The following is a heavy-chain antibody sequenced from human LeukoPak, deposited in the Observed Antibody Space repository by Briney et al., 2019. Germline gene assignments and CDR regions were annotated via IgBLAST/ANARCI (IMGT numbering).Heavy chain of an antibody. V-gene: IGHV1-2*02. CDR1: GYTFTGHY. D-gene: IGHD2-15*01. J-gene: IGHJ5*02. CDR3: ARDTWDIVVVVAGLDP. Sequence: AASVKVSCKASGYTFTGHYMHWVRQAPGQGLEWMGWINPNSGGTNYAQKFQGRVTMTRDTSISTAYMELSRLRSDDTAVYYCARDTWDIVVVVAGLDPWGQGTLVTVSS. CDR2: INPNSGGT.